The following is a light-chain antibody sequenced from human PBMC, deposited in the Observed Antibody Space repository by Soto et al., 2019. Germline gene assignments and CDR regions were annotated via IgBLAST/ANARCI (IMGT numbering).Light chain of an antibody. CDR3: QQRSNWPLLT. CDR1: RSFASSY. V-gene: IGKV3D-20*02. CDR2: AAS. Sequence: EIVLTQSPVTLSLSPGERATLSCRASRSFASSYLGWYQQKPGQAPRLLIYAASTRATGIPDRFSGSGSATDFTLTISRLEPEDSAVYYCQQRSNWPLLTFGGGTKVEIK. J-gene: IGKJ4*01.